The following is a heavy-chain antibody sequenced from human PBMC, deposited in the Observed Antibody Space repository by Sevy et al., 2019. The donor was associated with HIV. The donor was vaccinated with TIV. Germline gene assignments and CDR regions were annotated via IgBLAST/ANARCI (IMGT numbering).Heavy chain of an antibody. V-gene: IGHV3-49*03. CDR2: IRSKAYGGTT. CDR3: TRTGHSIYWPTEENNLDY. Sequence: GGSLRLSCTASGFTFGDYAMSWFRQAPGKGLEWVGFIRSKAYGGTTEYAASVKGRFTISRDDSKSIAYLQMNSLKTEDTAVYYCTRTGHSIYWPTEENNLDYWGQGTLVTVSS. J-gene: IGHJ4*02. CDR1: GFTFGDYA. D-gene: IGHD5-12*01.